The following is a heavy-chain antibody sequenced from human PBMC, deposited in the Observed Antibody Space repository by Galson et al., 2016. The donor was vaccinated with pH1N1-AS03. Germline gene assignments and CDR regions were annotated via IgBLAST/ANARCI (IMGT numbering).Heavy chain of an antibody. J-gene: IGHJ4*02. V-gene: IGHV3-9*01. Sequence: SLRLSCAASGFNFDDHIMHWVRQAPGKGLEWLSSITWKGDTVHYADSVKGRFTISRDNAKNSLYLQMNSLRAEDTALYYCAKDSKWTSPNAIDLWGRGTLVVVSS. CDR3: AKDSKWTSPNAIDL. CDR1: GFNFDDHI. D-gene: IGHD2-21*01. CDR2: ITWKGDTV.